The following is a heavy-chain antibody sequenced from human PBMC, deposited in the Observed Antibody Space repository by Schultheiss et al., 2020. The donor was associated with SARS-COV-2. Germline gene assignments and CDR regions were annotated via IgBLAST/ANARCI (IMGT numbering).Heavy chain of an antibody. CDR2: ISYDGSNK. J-gene: IGHJ6*02. V-gene: IGHV3-30*03. D-gene: IGHD2-2*01. Sequence: RGSLRLSCAASGFTFSSYGMHWVRQAPGKGLEWVAVISYDGSNKYYADSVKGRFTISRDNSKNTLYLQMNSLRAEDTAVYYCARVRGSTNHYYYYYGMDVWGQGTTVTVSS. CDR1: GFTFSSYG. CDR3: ARVRGSTNHYYYYYGMDV.